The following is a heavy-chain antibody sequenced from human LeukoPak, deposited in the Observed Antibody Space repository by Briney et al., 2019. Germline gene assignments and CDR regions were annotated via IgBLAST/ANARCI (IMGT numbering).Heavy chain of an antibody. Sequence: SETLSLTCAVYGGSFSGYYWSWIRQPPGKGLGWIGEINHSGSTNYNPSLKSRVTISVDTSKNQFSLKLSSVTAADTAVYYCARGDSSGYYYVLWGQGTLVTVSS. D-gene: IGHD3-22*01. J-gene: IGHJ4*02. CDR2: INHSGST. V-gene: IGHV4-34*01. CDR3: ARGDSSGYYYVL. CDR1: GGSFSGYY.